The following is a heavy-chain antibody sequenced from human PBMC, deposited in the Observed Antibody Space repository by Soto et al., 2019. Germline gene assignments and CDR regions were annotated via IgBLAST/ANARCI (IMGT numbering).Heavy chain of an antibody. V-gene: IGHV6-1*01. D-gene: IGHD6-19*01. Sequence: GDSVSSTSAAWSWIRQSPSRGLEWLGRTYYRSKWYSDYAVSVKSRITINPDTSKNQFSLQLNSVTPEDTAVYYCARGSYYSGWVWGQGTTVTVSS. CDR2: TYYRSKWYS. CDR1: GDSVSSTSAA. J-gene: IGHJ6*02. CDR3: ARGSYYSGWV.